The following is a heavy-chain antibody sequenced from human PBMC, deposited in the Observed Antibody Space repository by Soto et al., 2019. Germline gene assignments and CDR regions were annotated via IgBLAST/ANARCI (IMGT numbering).Heavy chain of an antibody. CDR3: TRHYSSGWHGSDY. CDR1: GFTFSGSA. Sequence: EVQLVESGGGLVQPGGSLKLSCAASGFTFSGSAMHWVRQASGKGLEWVGRIRSKANSYATAYAASVKGRFTISRDDSKNTAYLQMNSLKTEDTAVYYCTRHYSSGWHGSDYWGQGTLVTVSS. D-gene: IGHD6-19*01. V-gene: IGHV3-73*01. CDR2: IRSKANSYAT. J-gene: IGHJ4*02.